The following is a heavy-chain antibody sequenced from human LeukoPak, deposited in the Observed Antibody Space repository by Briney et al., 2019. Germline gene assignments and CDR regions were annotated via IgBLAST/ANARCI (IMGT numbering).Heavy chain of an antibody. Sequence: SDTLSLTCTVSGGSISSINGNYCSWIRQPPGKGLEWIGYIYNSGSTNYNPSLKNRVTISVDTSKNQFSLKLSSGTAADTAVYYCARQAGGNSGPFDYWGQGTVVTVSS. CDR3: ARQAGGNSGPFDY. V-gene: IGHV4-59*08. CDR1: GGSISSINGNY. CDR2: IYNSGST. D-gene: IGHD4-23*01. J-gene: IGHJ4*02.